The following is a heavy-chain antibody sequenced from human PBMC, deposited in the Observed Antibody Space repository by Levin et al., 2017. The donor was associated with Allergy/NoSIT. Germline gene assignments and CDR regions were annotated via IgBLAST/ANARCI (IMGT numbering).Heavy chain of an antibody. V-gene: IGHV4-4*02. CDR1: GGSISSSNW. CDR2: IDHSGSA. D-gene: IGHD3-22*01. J-gene: IGHJ4*02. Sequence: GSLRLSCAVSGGSISSSNWWSWVRRPPGRGLEWLGEIDHSGSANYNPSLKSRVTILVDKSKNQFSLKLNSVTAADTAVYYCARDHGDYDSSGYYFDFWGQGTLVTVSS. CDR3: ARDHGDYDSSGYYFDF.